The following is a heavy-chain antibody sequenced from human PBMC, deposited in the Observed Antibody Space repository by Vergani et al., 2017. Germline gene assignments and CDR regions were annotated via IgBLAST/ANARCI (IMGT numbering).Heavy chain of an antibody. CDR3: TTDFLTAGTPSYYYYYYMDV. J-gene: IGHJ6*03. Sequence: EVQLVESGGGLVKPGGSLRLSCAASGFTFSNAWMSWVRQAPGKGLEWVGRIKSKTDGGTTDYAAPVKGRFTISRDDSKNTLYLQMNSLKTEDTAVYYCTTDFLTAGTPSYYYYYYMDVWGKGTMVTVSS. CDR2: IKSKTDGGTT. V-gene: IGHV3-15*01. D-gene: IGHD6-13*01. CDR1: GFTFSNAW.